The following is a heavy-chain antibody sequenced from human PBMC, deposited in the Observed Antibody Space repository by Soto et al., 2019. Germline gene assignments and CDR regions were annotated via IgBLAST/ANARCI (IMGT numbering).Heavy chain of an antibody. J-gene: IGHJ4*02. V-gene: IGHV4-59*12. CDR3: ARGQFNILTGYYIDF. CDR2: IYYSGNT. D-gene: IGHD3-9*01. Sequence: SETLSLTCTVSGGSISSYRWSWIRQPPGEGLEWIGSIYYSGNTNYNPSLKSRVTISADTSKNEFSLRLRSVTTADTAVYYCARGQFNILTGYYIDFWGKGTLVTVSS. CDR1: GGSISSYR.